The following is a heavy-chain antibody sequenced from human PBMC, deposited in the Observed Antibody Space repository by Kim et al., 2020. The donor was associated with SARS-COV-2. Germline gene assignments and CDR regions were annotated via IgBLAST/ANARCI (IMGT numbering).Heavy chain of an antibody. V-gene: IGHV4-61*02. Sequence: SETLSLTCTVSGGSISSGSYYWSWIRQPAGKGLEWIGRIYTSGSTNYNPSLKSRVTISVDTSKNQFSLKLSSVTAADTAVYYCARGSSCYLPGWGGHYYYCMDVWGQGTTVTVSS. D-gene: IGHD2-2*01. CDR3: ARGSSCYLPGWGGHYYYCMDV. CDR2: IYTSGST. CDR1: GGSISSGSYY. J-gene: IGHJ6*02.